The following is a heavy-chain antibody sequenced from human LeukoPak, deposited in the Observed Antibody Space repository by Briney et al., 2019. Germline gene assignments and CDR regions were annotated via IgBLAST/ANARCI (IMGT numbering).Heavy chain of an antibody. Sequence: SQTLSLTCTVSGGSISDSYWSWVRQPLGKGLEWVGFVYNGRSANSNPSLKSRLTMSLNTSKNQFSLRLNSLTTADTAVYYCARDPGFGELLSVGYFDLWGRGILVTVS. CDR1: GGSISDSY. V-gene: IGHV4-59*01. CDR3: ARDPGFGELLSVGYFDL. D-gene: IGHD3-10*01. CDR2: VYNGRSA. J-gene: IGHJ2*01.